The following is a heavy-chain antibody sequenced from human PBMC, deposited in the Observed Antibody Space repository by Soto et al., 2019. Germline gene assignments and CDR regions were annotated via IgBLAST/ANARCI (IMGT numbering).Heavy chain of an antibody. CDR3: TSVATAGFY. CDR2: IRSKANSYAT. J-gene: IGHJ4*02. Sequence: CAASGFTFSGSAMHWVRQASGKGLEWVGRIRSKANSYATAYAASVKGRFTISRDDSKTTAYLQMNSLKTEDTAVYYCTSVATAGFYWGMGTLVTVSS. V-gene: IGHV3-73*01. CDR1: GFTFSGSA. D-gene: IGHD6-13*01.